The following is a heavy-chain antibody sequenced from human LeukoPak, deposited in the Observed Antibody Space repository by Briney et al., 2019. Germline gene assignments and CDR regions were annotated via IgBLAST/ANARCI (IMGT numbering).Heavy chain of an antibody. Sequence: PSETLSRTWTVSGGSISSGEYYWRWIREPPGRGLDWIGYIYYSGSTYYNPSLKSRATISVDTSKNQFSLKLSSVTAADTAVYYCARVVRGAYSYGIHDYWGQGTLVTVSS. V-gene: IGHV4-30-4*01. CDR1: GGSISSGEYY. J-gene: IGHJ4*02. CDR2: IYYSGST. D-gene: IGHD5-18*01. CDR3: ARVVRGAYSYGIHDY.